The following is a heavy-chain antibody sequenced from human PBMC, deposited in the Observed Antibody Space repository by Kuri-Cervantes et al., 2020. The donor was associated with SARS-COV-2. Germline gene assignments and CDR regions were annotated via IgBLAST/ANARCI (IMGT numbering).Heavy chain of an antibody. CDR3: VQVDIAAAGTNYYYYMDV. CDR2: IYHSGST. J-gene: IGHJ6*03. D-gene: IGHD6-13*01. V-gene: IGHV4-38-2*02. Sequence: GSLRLSCNVSGGSIRSYYWGWIRQPPGKGLEWIGSIYHSGSTYYNPSLKSRVTISVDTSKNQFSLKLSSVTAADTAVYYCVQVDIAAAGTNYYYYMDVWGKGTTVTVSS. CDR1: GGSIRSYY.